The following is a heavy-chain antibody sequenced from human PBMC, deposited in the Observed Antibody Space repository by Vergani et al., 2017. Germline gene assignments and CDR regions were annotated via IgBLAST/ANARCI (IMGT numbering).Heavy chain of an antibody. CDR2: ISSSSSYI. V-gene: IGHV3-21*01. D-gene: IGHD2-2*02. Sequence: EVQLVESGGDLIKRGGSLRLSCAASGFTFSSYSMNWVRQAPGKGLEWVSSISSSSSYIHYSDSLKGRFTISRDNAKNTLYLQVRSLRLEDTGVYHCVRDRGLCAGGRCYTEAWDYWGQGTPVTVSS. CDR1: GFTFSSYS. CDR3: VRDRGLCAGGRCYTEAWDY. J-gene: IGHJ4*02.